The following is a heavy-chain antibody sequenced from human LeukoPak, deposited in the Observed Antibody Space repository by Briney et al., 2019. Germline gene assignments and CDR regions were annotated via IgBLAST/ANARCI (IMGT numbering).Heavy chain of an antibody. CDR2: IYWHDDK. D-gene: IGHD1-26*01. CDR1: GFSLSNDGVG. Sequence: KGSGPTLVKPTQTLTLTCSFSGFSLSNDGVGVGWIRQPPGKALEWLAVIYWHDDKRYSPSLKSRLTITKDTSKNQVALTMSNMDPLDTATYYCAHEVVPGIVGGFFAYWGLGILVTVSS. CDR3: AHEVVPGIVGGFFAY. J-gene: IGHJ4*02. V-gene: IGHV2-5*01.